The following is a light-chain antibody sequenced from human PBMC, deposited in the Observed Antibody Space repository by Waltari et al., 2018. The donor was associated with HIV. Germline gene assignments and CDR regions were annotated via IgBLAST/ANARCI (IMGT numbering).Light chain of an antibody. V-gene: IGKV1-39*01. Sequence: DIPMTQSPSSLSASVGDRVTITGRSSPSISSSIHCYQQKPGRAPNLLIYAASSLQSGGPSRFSGSGSGTDFTLTISSLHPEDFATYCCQQSYGAPTFGQGTKVEIK. J-gene: IGKJ1*01. CDR3: QQSYGAPT. CDR2: AAS. CDR1: PSISSS.